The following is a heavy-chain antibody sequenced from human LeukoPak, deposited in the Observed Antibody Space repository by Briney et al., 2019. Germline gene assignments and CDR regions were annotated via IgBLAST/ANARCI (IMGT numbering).Heavy chain of an antibody. CDR3: ARDSEYSNYYGMDV. CDR2: INAGNGNT. D-gene: IGHD4-11*01. Sequence: ASVTVSCKASGYTFTSYAMHWVRQAPGQRLEWMGWINAGNGNTKYSQKFQGRVTITRDTSASTAYMELSSLRSEDTAVYYCARDSEYSNYYGMDVWGQGTTVTVSS. CDR1: GYTFTSYA. J-gene: IGHJ6*02. V-gene: IGHV1-3*01.